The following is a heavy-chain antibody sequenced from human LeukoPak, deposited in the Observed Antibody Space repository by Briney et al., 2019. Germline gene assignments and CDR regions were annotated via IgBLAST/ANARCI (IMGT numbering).Heavy chain of an antibody. V-gene: IGHV3-23*01. CDR1: GFTFSTYA. CDR3: AKPGPYGTTWYGRVDC. D-gene: IGHD6-13*01. J-gene: IGHJ4*02. CDR2: ISASGGGT. Sequence: GGSLRLSRGASGFTFSTYAMSWVRQAPGRGLEWVSAISASGGGTFYADSVKGRFTISRDNSKDALYLQMNSLRDEDTAVYYCAKPGPYGTTWYGRVDCWGQGTLVTVSS.